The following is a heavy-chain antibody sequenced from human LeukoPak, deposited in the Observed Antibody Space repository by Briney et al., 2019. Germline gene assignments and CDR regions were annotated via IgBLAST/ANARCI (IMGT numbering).Heavy chain of an antibody. V-gene: IGHV3-64*01. CDR3: ARGASSSGDYYYYGMDV. CDR2: ISSNGGST. J-gene: IGHJ6*02. CDR1: GFTFHNYA. D-gene: IGHD6-6*01. Sequence: GGSLRLSCAASGFTFHNYAMHWVRQAPGKGLEYVSCISSNGGSTYYANSVKGRFTISRDNSKNTMYLQMGSLRAEDMAVYYCARGASSSGDYYYYGMDVWGQGTTVTASS.